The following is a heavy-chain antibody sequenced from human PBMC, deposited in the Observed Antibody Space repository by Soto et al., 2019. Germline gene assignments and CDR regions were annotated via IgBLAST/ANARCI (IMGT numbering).Heavy chain of an antibody. CDR1: GFTFSSYA. D-gene: IGHD4-17*01. V-gene: IGHV3-23*01. CDR3: AKPTTETVPPSFDY. J-gene: IGHJ4*02. Sequence: TGGSLRLSCAASGFTFSSYAMHWVRQAPGKGLEWVSVISYGGSSKYYADSVKGRFTISRDNSKNTLYLQMNSLRAEDTAVYYCAKPTTETVPPSFDYWGQGTLVTVSS. CDR2: ISYGGSSK.